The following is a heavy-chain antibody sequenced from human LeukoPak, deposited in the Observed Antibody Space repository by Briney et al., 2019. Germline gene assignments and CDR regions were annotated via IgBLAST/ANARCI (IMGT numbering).Heavy chain of an antibody. CDR1: GFTFSSYA. CDR2: ISGSGGNT. Sequence: GGSLRLSCTTSGFTFSSYAMSWVRQAPGKGLEWVSTISGSGGNTYYADSVKGRFTISRDNSKNTLYLQMSSLRADDTAAYYCASYGGTYWYYFDYWGQGTLVIVSS. J-gene: IGHJ4*02. V-gene: IGHV3-23*01. CDR3: ASYGGTYWYYFDY. D-gene: IGHD1-26*01.